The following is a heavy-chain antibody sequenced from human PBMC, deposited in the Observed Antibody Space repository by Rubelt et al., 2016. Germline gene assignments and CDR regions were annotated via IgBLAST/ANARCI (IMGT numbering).Heavy chain of an antibody. D-gene: IGHD6-13*01. CDR1: GYTFTSYG. Sequence: QVQLVQSGAEVKKPGASVKVSCKASGYTFTSYGISWVRQAPGQGLEWMGGIIPIFGTANYAQKFQGRVTITADESTSTAYMELSSLRSEDTAVYYCARDEPYSSSWYDYWGQGTLVTVSS. J-gene: IGHJ4*02. CDR2: IIPIFGTA. CDR3: ARDEPYSSSWYDY. V-gene: IGHV1-69*13.